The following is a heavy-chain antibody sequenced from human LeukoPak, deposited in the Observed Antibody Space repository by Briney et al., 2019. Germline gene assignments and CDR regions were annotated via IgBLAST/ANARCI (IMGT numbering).Heavy chain of an antibody. D-gene: IGHD3-22*01. V-gene: IGHV3-23*01. J-gene: IGHJ4*02. CDR1: GFTFSSYA. CDR3: AKTDSSGSLTYFDF. CDR2: ITNSGGSK. Sequence: GGSLRVSCAASGFTFSSYAITWVRQAPGKGLEWVSGITNSGGSKYYGDSVKGRFTISRDNSKNTVYLQMNSLRAEDTAVYYCAKTDSSGSLTYFDFWGQGTQVTVSS.